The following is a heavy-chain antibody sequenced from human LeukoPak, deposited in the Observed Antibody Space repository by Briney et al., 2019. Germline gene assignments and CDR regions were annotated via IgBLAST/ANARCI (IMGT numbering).Heavy chain of an antibody. CDR2: IYTSGST. CDR3: ARGSRWSYDFWSGYEAGVNYYYYGMDV. CDR1: GGSISSYY. J-gene: IGHJ6*02. D-gene: IGHD3-3*01. V-gene: IGHV4-4*07. Sequence: SETLSLTCTVSGGSISSYYWSWIRQPAGKGLEWIGRIYTSGSTNYNPSLKSRVTMSVDTSKNQFSLKLSSVTAADTAVYYCARGSRWSYDFWSGYEAGVNYYYYGMDVWGQGTTVTVSS.